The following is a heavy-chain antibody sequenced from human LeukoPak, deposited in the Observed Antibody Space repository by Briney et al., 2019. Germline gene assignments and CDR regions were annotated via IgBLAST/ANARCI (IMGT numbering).Heavy chain of an antibody. CDR3: ARHPPGIARTGWFDP. J-gene: IGHJ5*02. CDR2: IYYSGST. V-gene: IGHV4-39*01. Sequence: PSETLSLTCTVSGGSISSSGYYWGWLRQPPGKGLEWIGSIYYSGSTYYKPSLKSRVTISRDTSKNQFSLNLYSVTAADTAVYYCARHPPGIARTGWFDPWGQGTLVTVSS. CDR1: GGSISSSGYY. D-gene: IGHD6-13*01.